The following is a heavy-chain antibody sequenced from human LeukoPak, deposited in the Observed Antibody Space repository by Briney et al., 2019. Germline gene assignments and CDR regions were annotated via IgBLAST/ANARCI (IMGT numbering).Heavy chain of an antibody. CDR2: IYTSGST. Sequence: PSETLSLTCTVSGGSISSYYWSWIRQPAGKGLEWIGRIYTSGSTNYNPSLKTRVTMSVDTSKNQFSLKLSSVTAADTAVYYCASGHYYYGMDVWRQGTTVTVSS. CDR3: ASGHYYYGMDV. V-gene: IGHV4-4*07. CDR1: GGSISSYY. J-gene: IGHJ6*02.